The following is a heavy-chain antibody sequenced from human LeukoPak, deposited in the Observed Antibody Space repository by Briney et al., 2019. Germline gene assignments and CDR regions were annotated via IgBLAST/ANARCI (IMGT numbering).Heavy chain of an antibody. D-gene: IGHD2-15*01. Sequence: PGGSLRLSCAASGFSFSSFGLHWVRQAPGKGLEWVTLISYDGSYQYYADFVKGRFTIYRDNSKNTLYLQMNSLRAEDTAVYYCARVLRYCSGGNCYSGGLGYMDVWGKGTTVTISS. CDR2: ISYDGSYQ. J-gene: IGHJ6*03. CDR1: GFSFSSFG. CDR3: ARVLRYCSGGNCYSGGLGYMDV. V-gene: IGHV3-30*03.